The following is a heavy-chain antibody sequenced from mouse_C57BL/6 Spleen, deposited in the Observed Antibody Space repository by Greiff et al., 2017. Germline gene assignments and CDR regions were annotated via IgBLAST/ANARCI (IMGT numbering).Heavy chain of an antibody. Sequence: EVHLVESGGDLVKPGGSLKLSCAASGFTFSSYGMSWVRQTPDKRLEWVATISSGGSYTYYPDSVKGRFTISRDNAKNTLYLQMSSLKSEDTAMYYCARHRQYGSNYDWYFDVWGTGTTVTVSS. D-gene: IGHD1-1*01. J-gene: IGHJ1*03. CDR2: ISSGGSYT. CDR3: ARHRQYGSNYDWYFDV. CDR1: GFTFSSYG. V-gene: IGHV5-6*01.